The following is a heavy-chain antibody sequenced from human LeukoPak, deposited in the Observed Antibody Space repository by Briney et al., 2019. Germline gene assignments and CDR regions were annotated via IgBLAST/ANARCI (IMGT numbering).Heavy chain of an antibody. D-gene: IGHD3-3*01. V-gene: IGHV1-2*02. J-gene: IGHJ4*02. CDR2: INPHTGAA. CDR3: ARGKRGYSP. CDR1: GYTFIENY. Sequence: ASVKVSCKVSGYTFIENYIHWVRQAPGQGLEWMGLINPHTGAANYSQKFQGRVTMTRDTSISTAYMHLTRLKFDDTAVYYCARGKRGYSPWGQGTPVTVSS.